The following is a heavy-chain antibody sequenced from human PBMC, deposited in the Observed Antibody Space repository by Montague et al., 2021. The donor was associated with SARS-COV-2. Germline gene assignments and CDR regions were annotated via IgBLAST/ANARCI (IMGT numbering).Heavy chain of an antibody. J-gene: IGHJ3*02. CDR1: GFSFSSYN. V-gene: IGHV3-21*01. Sequence: SLRLSCAASGFSFSSYNMNWVRQAPGKGLEWVSSMSSSSKYIYYADSVKDRITISRDNAKNSLYLQMNSLRAEDTAIYYCARNWNYGWAFDIWGQGTMVAVSS. CDR3: ARNWNYGWAFDI. CDR2: MSSSSKYI. D-gene: IGHD1-7*01.